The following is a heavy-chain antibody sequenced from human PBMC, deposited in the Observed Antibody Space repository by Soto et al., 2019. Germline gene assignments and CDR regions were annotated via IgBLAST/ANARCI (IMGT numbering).Heavy chain of an antibody. CDR3: ARDNRNFDY. CDR1: GGSFSGYY. Sequence: SETLSLTCAVYGGSFSGYYWSWIRQPPGKGLEWIGYIYYSGSTNYNPSLKSRVTISVDTSKNQFSLNLNSVTAADTAVYYCARDNRNFDYWGQGTLVTVSS. V-gene: IGHV4-59*01. CDR2: IYYSGST. J-gene: IGHJ4*02.